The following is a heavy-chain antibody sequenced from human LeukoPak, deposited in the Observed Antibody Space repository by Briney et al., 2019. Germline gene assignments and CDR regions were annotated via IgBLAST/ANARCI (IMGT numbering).Heavy chain of an antibody. D-gene: IGHD2-21*01. CDR3: ARGVWWRTHYYFDY. V-gene: IGHV4-38-2*02. CDR1: GYSIRSGYY. CDR2: IFHTGST. Sequence: SETLSLTCTVSGYSIRSGYYWAWIRQPPGRGLEWIGSIFHTGSTYHNPSLKSRVTISVDTSKNQFSLKLNSVTAADTAVYYCARGVWWRTHYYFDYWGQGTLVTVSS. J-gene: IGHJ4*02.